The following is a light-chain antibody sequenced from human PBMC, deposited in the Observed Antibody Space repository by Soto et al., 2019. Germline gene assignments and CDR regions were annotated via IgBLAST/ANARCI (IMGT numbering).Light chain of an antibody. J-gene: IGLJ1*01. CDR2: EVS. V-gene: IGLV2-23*02. CDR1: SSDVGSYNL. Sequence: QSALTQPASVSGSPGQSITISCTGTSSDVGSYNLVSWYQQHPGKAPKFMIYEVSKRPSGVSNRFSGSKSGNTASLTISGLQAEDEADYYCCSYAGSGTYVFGTGTKLTV. CDR3: CSYAGSGTYV.